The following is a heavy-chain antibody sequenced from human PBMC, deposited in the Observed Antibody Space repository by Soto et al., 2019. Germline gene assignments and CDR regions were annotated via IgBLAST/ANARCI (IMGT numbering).Heavy chain of an antibody. CDR3: ARDNGYYGSGGIDY. D-gene: IGHD3-10*01. J-gene: IGHJ4*02. CDR2: ISYDGSNK. CDR1: GFTFSSYA. Sequence: VQLVESGGGVVQPGRSLRLSCAASGFTFSSYAMHWVRQAPGKGLEWVAVISYDGSNKYYADSVKGRFTISRDNSKNTLYLQMNSLRAEDTAVYYCARDNGYYGSGGIDYWGQGTLVTVSS. V-gene: IGHV3-30-3*01.